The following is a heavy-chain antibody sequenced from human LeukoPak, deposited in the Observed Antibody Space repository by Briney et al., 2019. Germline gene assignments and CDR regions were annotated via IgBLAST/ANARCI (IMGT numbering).Heavy chain of an antibody. CDR1: EFTLSNYW. J-gene: IGHJ6*02. CDR2: INNDGSST. CDR3: AREPDYYYGMDV. V-gene: IGHV3-74*01. Sequence: GGSLRLSCAASEFTLSNYWMHWVRQAPGKGLVWVSRINNDGSSTSYADSVKGRFTVSRDNAKSPVYLQMISLRAEDTAVYYCAREPDYYYGMDVWGQGTTVTVSS.